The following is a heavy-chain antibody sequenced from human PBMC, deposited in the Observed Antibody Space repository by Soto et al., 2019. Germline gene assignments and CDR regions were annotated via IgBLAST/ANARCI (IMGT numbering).Heavy chain of an antibody. D-gene: IGHD3-10*01. J-gene: IGHJ4*02. CDR3: ARDPQGSYCYIDY. CDR1: GFTFSSYA. CDR2: ISKDGNSK. Sequence: GGSLRLAXAASGFTFSSYAIHWVRQAPGKGLECVTIISKDGNSKHYADSVKGRFTISRDNSKNTLFLQMNSLRAGDTAVYYCARDPQGSYCYIDYWGQGTPVTVSS. V-gene: IGHV3-30-3*01.